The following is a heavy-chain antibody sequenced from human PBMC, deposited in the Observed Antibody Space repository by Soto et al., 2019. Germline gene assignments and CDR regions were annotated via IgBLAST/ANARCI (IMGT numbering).Heavy chain of an antibody. V-gene: IGHV4-31*03. J-gene: IGHJ4*02. D-gene: IGHD6-19*01. CDR2: IYYSGST. Sequence: PSETLSLTCTVSGGSISSGGYYWSWIRQHPGKGLEWIGYIYYSGSTYYNPSLKSRVTISVDTSKNQFSLQLNPVTPEDTAVYYCARGSYYSGWVWGQGTLVTVSS. CDR1: GGSISSGGYY. CDR3: ARGSYYSGWV.